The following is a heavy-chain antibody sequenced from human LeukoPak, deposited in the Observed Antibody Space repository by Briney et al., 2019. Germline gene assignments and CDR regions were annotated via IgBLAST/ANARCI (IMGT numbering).Heavy chain of an antibody. CDR2: ISYDGNNK. CDR3: AKEYIPRGRSAPDI. J-gene: IGHJ3*02. Sequence: GGSLRLSCAASGFTFSSYAMHWVRQAPGKGLEGVAVISYDGNNKYYADSVKGRFTISRDNSKNMLYLQMNSLRAEDTAEYYCAKEYIPRGRSAPDIWGQGTMVTVSS. CDR1: GFTFSSYA. V-gene: IGHV3-30*04. D-gene: IGHD3-3*01.